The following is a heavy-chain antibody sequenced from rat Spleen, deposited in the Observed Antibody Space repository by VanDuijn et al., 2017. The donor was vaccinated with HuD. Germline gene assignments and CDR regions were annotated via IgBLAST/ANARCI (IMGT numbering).Heavy chain of an antibody. CDR2: ISTSGGTT. CDR3: ARRGYGFDY. J-gene: IGHJ2*01. CDR1: GFTFSNYD. V-gene: IGHV5-25*01. Sequence: EVQLVESGGGLVQPGRSLKLSCAALGFTFSNYDMAWVRQAPTRGLEWVASISTSGGTTYYRDSVRGRFTVSRDNAKSTLYLQMDSLRSEDTATYYCARRGYGFDYWGQGVMVTVSS. D-gene: IGHD1-11*01.